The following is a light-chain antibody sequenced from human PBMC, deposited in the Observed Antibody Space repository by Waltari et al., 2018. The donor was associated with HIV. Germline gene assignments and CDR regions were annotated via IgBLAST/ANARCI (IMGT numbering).Light chain of an antibody. CDR2: AAY. J-gene: IGKJ4*01. V-gene: IGKV1-33*01. Sequence: DIQLTQFPSSLSASVGDRVTITCHASHDIGNHLNWYQQKPGKAPRLLIYAAYNSETGAHSRFSGSGSETEFALSISSRQPDDLASDYWQQLDDVPLTFAGGTKVEIK. CDR1: HDIGNH. CDR3: QQLDDVPLT.